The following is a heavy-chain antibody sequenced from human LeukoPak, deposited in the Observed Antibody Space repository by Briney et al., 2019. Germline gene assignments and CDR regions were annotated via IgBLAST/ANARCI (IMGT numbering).Heavy chain of an antibody. Sequence: SETLSLTCEIYGGSFSGHYWSWIRQPPGKGLEWIGEINDSGSTNYRPSLKSRVIISVDTSKNQFSLKLSSVTAADTAVYYCASINDAFDIWGQGTMVTVSS. CDR1: GGSFSGHY. J-gene: IGHJ3*02. D-gene: IGHD3-10*01. CDR2: INDSGST. CDR3: ASINDAFDI. V-gene: IGHV4-34*01.